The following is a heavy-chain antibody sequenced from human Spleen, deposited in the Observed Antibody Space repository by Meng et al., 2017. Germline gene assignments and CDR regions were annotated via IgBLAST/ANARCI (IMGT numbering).Heavy chain of an antibody. V-gene: IGHV4-34*01. D-gene: IGHD3-3*01. J-gene: IGHJ4*02. CDR3: ARVSRGWSGYYGY. Sequence: QGQLKQWGAGLLTPSDTLSLTCAVYGGSCSRYYWSRIRPPPGKGLEWIVEINHSGSTNYTPSLKSRVTISVDTSKNQFSLKLSSVTAADTAVYYCARVSRGWSGYYGYWGQGTLVTVSS. CDR2: INHSGST. CDR1: GGSCSRYY.